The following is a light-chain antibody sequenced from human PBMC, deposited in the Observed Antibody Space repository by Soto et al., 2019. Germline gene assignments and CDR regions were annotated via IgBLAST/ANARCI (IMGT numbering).Light chain of an antibody. CDR3: QQFNSYLRT. Sequence: AIQLTRSPSSLSASVGDRVTITCRASQGISSALAWYQQKPGKPPKLLIYDASSLESGVPSRFSGSGSGTDFTLTTSSLQPEDFATYYCQQFNSYLRTFGQGTKVEIK. J-gene: IGKJ1*01. CDR1: QGISSA. CDR2: DAS. V-gene: IGKV1-13*02.